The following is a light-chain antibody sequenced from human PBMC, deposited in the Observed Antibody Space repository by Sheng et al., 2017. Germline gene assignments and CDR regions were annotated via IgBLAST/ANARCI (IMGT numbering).Light chain of an antibody. CDR2: AAS. V-gene: IGKV1-9*01. CDR3: QQLNRYPFT. J-gene: IGKJ3*01. Sequence: DIQMTQSPSTLSPSVGDRVTITCRASQGINNYLAWYQQKPGKAPNLLIYAASTLQSGVPSRFSGSGSGTEFTLSISSLQPEDFATYYCQQLNRYPFTFGPGTKVDIK. CDR1: QGINNY.